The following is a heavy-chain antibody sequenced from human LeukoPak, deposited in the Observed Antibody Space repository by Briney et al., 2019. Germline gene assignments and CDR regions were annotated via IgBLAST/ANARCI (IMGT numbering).Heavy chain of an antibody. V-gene: IGHV3-21*01. CDR1: GFTFSSYS. Sequence: GGSLRLSCVDSGFTFSSYSMNRVRQAPGKGLEWVSSITRSSYIYYADSVKGRFTISRDNAKNSLYLQMNSLRAEDTAVYYCARGGGLLDYWGQGTLVTVSS. J-gene: IGHJ4*02. D-gene: IGHD3-16*01. CDR3: ARGGGLLDY. CDR2: ITRSSYI.